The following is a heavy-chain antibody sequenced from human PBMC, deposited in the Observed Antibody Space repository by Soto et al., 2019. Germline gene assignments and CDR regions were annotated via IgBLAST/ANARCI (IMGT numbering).Heavy chain of an antibody. CDR1: GFTFSSYA. D-gene: IGHD6-13*01. CDR3: ARDQAGGGGYFDY. CDR2: ISGSGGST. Sequence: EVQLLESGGGLVQPGGSLRLSYAASGFTFSSYAMSWVRQAPGKGLEWVSAISGSGGSTYYADSVKGRFTISRDHSSNTLYLQMNSLRAEDTAVYYCARDQAGGGGYFDYWGQGTLVTVSS. J-gene: IGHJ4*02. V-gene: IGHV3-23*01.